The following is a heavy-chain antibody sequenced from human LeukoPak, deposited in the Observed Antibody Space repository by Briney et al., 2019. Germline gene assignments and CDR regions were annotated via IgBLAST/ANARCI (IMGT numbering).Heavy chain of an antibody. V-gene: IGHV3-53*01. Sequence: GGSLRLSCAASGFTVSSNYMSWVRQAPGKGLEWVSVIYSGGSTYYADSVKGRFTISRDNSKNTLYLQMNSLRAEDTAVYYCAKDYRVSSYNFDYWGQGTLVTVSS. D-gene: IGHD6-6*01. J-gene: IGHJ4*02. CDR2: IYSGGST. CDR3: AKDYRVSSYNFDY. CDR1: GFTVSSNY.